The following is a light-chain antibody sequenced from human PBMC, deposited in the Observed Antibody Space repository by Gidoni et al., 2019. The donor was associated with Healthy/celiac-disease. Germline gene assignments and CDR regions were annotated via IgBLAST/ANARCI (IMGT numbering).Light chain of an antibody. CDR2: DAS. CDR1: QSVSSY. CDR3: QQRSNWRFT. Sequence: EVVLTQSPATLSLSPGERATLSCRASQSVSSYLAWYQQKPGQAPRLLIYDASNRATGIPARFSGSGSGTDFTLTISSLEPEDFAVYYCQQRSNWRFTFGHXTKVDIK. J-gene: IGKJ3*01. V-gene: IGKV3-11*01.